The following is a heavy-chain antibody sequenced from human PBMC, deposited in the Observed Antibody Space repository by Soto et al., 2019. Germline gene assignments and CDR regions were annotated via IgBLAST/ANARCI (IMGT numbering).Heavy chain of an antibody. J-gene: IGHJ4*02. V-gene: IGHV4-59*01. Sequence: SETLSLTCTVSGGSISSYYWSWIRQPPGKGLEWIGYIYYSGSTNYNPSLKSRATISVDTSKTQFSLKLSSVTAADTAVYYCAILTYDYVWGSYRYIMRFDYWGQGTLVTVSS. D-gene: IGHD3-16*02. CDR3: AILTYDYVWGSYRYIMRFDY. CDR2: IYYSGST. CDR1: GGSISSYY.